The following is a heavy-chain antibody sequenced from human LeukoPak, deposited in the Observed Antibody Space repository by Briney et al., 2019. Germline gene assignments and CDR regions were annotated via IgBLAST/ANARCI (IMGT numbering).Heavy chain of an antibody. CDR2: ILYEGRNK. D-gene: IGHD6-19*01. Sequence: GGSLRLSCAASGFTFSSYGMHWVRQAPGKGLGGVAFILYEGRNKYYADSVKGRFTLSRDNSKNTLYLQMNSLRAEDTAVYYCAKQYSSDWHGLAEYFQHWGRGTLLSVSS. V-gene: IGHV3-30*02. J-gene: IGHJ1*01. CDR1: GFTFSSYG. CDR3: AKQYSSDWHGLAEYFQH.